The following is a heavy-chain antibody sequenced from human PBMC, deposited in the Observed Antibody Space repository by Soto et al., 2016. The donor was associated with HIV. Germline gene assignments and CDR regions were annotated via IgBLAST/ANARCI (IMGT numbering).Heavy chain of an antibody. V-gene: IGHV3-23*01. D-gene: IGHD3-10*01. CDR1: GVTFSNYD. CDR3: ATSRCSSCYIIYYYFMDI. CDR2: ISPTGDST. J-gene: IGHJ6*03. Sequence: DAQLLESGGGLVQPGGSLRLSCSASGVTFSNYDMRWVRQAPGKGLEWVSGISPTGDSTYYADSVKGRFTIFRDNSKNTLWLQMDSLRAEDTAVYYCATSRCSSCYIIYYYFMDIWGVGTTVTVAS.